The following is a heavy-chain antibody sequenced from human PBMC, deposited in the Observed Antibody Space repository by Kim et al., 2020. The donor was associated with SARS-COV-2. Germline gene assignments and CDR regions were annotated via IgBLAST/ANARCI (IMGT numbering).Heavy chain of an antibody. CDR3: AGAFGGGWYGNWFDP. CDR2: IYYSGST. J-gene: IGHJ5*02. CDR1: GGSISSYY. Sequence: SETLSLTCTVSGGSISSYYWSWIRQPPGKGLEWIGYIYYSGSTNYNPSLKSRVTISVDTSKNQFSLKLSSVTAADTAVYYCAGAFGGGWYGNWFDPWGQGTLVTVSS. D-gene: IGHD6-19*01. V-gene: IGHV4-59*13.